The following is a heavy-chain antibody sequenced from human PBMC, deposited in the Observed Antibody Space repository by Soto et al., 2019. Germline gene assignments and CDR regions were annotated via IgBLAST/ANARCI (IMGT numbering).Heavy chain of an antibody. CDR3: AKDVTAKQWLVSYYYYGMDV. J-gene: IGHJ6*02. CDR2: IGIGSSTK. Sequence: GGSLRLSCAASGFTFRNYGMNWVRQAPGKGLEWVSYIGIGSSTKYYADSVKGRFTISRDNAKNTLYLQMNSLRAEDTAVYYCAKDVTAKQWLVSYYYYGMDVWGQGTTVTVSS. V-gene: IGHV3-48*01. CDR1: GFTFRNYG. D-gene: IGHD6-19*01.